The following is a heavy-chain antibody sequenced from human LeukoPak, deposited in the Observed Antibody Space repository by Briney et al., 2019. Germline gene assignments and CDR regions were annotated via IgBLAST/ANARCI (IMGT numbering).Heavy chain of an antibody. CDR3: AKDPDDYYDSSGSGGYFDY. CDR2: ISYDGSNK. CDR1: GFTFSSYG. Sequence: GGSLRLSCAASGFTFSSYGMHWVRQAPGKGLEWVAVISYDGSNKYYADSVKGRFTISRDNSKNTLYLQMNSLRAEDTAVYYCAKDPDDYYDSSGSGGYFDYWGQGTLVTVSS. J-gene: IGHJ4*02. D-gene: IGHD3-22*01. V-gene: IGHV3-30*18.